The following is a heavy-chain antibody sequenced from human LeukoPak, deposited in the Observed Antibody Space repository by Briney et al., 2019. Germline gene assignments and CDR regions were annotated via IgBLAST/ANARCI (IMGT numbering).Heavy chain of an antibody. CDR2: INHSGST. CDR1: GGSFSGYY. J-gene: IGHJ6*02. Sequence: PSETLSLTCAVYGGSFSGYYWSWIRQPPGKGLEWIGEINHSGSTNYNPSLKSRVTISVDTSKNQFSLKLSSVTAADTAVYYCARVRVVVVPAAHYYYYYYGMDVWGQGTTVTVSS. D-gene: IGHD2-2*01. CDR3: ARVRVVVVPAAHYYYYYYGMDV. V-gene: IGHV4-34*01.